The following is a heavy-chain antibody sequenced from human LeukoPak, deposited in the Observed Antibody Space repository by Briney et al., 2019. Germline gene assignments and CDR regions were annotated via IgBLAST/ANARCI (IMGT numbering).Heavy chain of an antibody. CDR1: DGSMISYH. V-gene: IGHV4-4*07. CDR2: NYTTGST. CDR3: ARAERAVNVFYS. D-gene: IGHD1-26*01. Sequence: PSETLSLTCSVSDGSMISYHWSWIRQPAGKGLEWIGRNYTTGSTDYNPSLMSRFTMSVDTSKNQFSLKLRSVAAADTALYYCARAERAVNVFYSWGQGTIVPVSS. J-gene: IGHJ3*01.